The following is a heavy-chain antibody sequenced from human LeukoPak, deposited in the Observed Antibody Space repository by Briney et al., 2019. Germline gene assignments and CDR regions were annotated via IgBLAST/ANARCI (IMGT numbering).Heavy chain of an antibody. Sequence: PGGSLRLSCAASGFTFSDYYMSWIRQAPGKGLEWVSAISGSGGSTYYADSVKGRFTISRDNSKNTLYLQMNSLRAEDTAVYYCAKEVVITFGGVIVTRGFDYWGQGTLVTVSS. J-gene: IGHJ4*02. D-gene: IGHD3-16*02. CDR2: ISGSGGST. CDR1: GFTFSDYY. V-gene: IGHV3-23*01. CDR3: AKEVVITFGGVIVTRGFDY.